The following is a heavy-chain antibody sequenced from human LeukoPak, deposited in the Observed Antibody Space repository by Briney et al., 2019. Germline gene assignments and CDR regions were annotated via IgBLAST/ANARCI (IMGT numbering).Heavy chain of an antibody. CDR3: ARGLGITMIVVALDY. Sequence: GGSLRLACAASGFTFSSYGMHWVRQAPGKGLEWVAVIWYDGSNKYYADSVKGRFTISRDNSKNTLYLQMNSLRAEDTAVYYCARGLGITMIVVALDYWGQGTLVTVSS. J-gene: IGHJ4*02. V-gene: IGHV3-33*01. CDR1: GFTFSSYG. CDR2: IWYDGSNK. D-gene: IGHD3-22*01.